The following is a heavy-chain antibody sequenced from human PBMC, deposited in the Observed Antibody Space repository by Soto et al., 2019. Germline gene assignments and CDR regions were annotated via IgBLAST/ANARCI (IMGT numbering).Heavy chain of an antibody. D-gene: IGHD2-15*01. V-gene: IGHV4-30-4*01. CDR2: IYYSGST. CDR3: AREDGYCSGGSCHDAFDI. J-gene: IGHJ3*02. Sequence: QVQLQESGPGLVKPSQTLSLTCTVSGGSISSGDYYWSWIRQPPGKGLEWIGYIYYSGSTYYNPSLKSRVTISVDTSKNQFSLKLSSVTAADTAVYYCAREDGYCSGGSCHDAFDIWGQGTMVTVSS. CDR1: GGSISSGDYY.